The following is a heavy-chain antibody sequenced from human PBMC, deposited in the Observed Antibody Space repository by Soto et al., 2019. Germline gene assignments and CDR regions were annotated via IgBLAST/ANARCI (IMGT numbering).Heavy chain of an antibody. CDR1: GYSISSGYY. CDR3: ARGAATVTPGWFDP. D-gene: IGHD4-17*01. Sequence: SETLSLTCAVSGYSISSGYYWGWIRQTPGKGLEWIASIYHSGSTYYNPSLKSRVTISVDTSKNQFSLKLTSVTAADTAVYYCARGAATVTPGWFDPWGQGIMVTVSS. J-gene: IGHJ5*02. CDR2: IYHSGST. V-gene: IGHV4-38-2*01.